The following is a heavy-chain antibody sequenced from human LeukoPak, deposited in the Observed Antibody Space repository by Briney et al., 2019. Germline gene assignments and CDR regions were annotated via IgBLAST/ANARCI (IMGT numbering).Heavy chain of an antibody. J-gene: IGHJ3*02. D-gene: IGHD2-2*01. CDR1: GYSFTSYW. Sequence: GESLKISCKGSGYSFTSYWIGWVRPMPGKGLEWMGIIYPGDSDTRYSPSFQGQVTISADKSISTAYLQWSSLKASDTAMYYCARAYCSSTSCPDALDIWGQGTMVTVSS. CDR3: ARAYCSSTSCPDALDI. CDR2: IYPGDSDT. V-gene: IGHV5-51*01.